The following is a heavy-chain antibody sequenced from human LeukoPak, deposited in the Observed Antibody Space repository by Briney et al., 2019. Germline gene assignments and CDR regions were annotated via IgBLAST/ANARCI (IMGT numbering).Heavy chain of an antibody. J-gene: IGHJ3*01. CDR3: ARGDYYDRAFDV. V-gene: IGHV3-30-3*01. Sequence: PGRSLRLSCAASGFTFSSYAMHWVRQAPGKGLEWVAVISYDGSNKYYADSVKGRFTISRDNAKNSLYLQMNSLRAEDTAVYYCARGDYYDRAFDVWGQGTTVTVS. CDR2: ISYDGSNK. CDR1: GFTFSSYA. D-gene: IGHD3-22*01.